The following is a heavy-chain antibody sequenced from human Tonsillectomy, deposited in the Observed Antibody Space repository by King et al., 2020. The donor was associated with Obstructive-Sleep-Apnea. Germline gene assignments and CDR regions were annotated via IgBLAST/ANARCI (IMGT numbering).Heavy chain of an antibody. Sequence: VQLQESGPGLVKPSETLSLTCTVSGGSISSYYWSWIRQPPGKGLEWVGYFCYSGSTNYNPSLKSRVTISVDTSKNQFSLKLSSVTAADTAVYYCARGPVGQWLVLDYWGQGTLVTVSS. CDR3: ARGPVGQWLVLDY. CDR1: GGSISSYY. CDR2: FCYSGST. V-gene: IGHV4-59*01. J-gene: IGHJ4*02. D-gene: IGHD6-19*01.